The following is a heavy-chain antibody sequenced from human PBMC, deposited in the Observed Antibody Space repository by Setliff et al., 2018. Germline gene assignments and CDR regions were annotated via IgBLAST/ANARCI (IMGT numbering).Heavy chain of an antibody. D-gene: IGHD5-18*01. V-gene: IGHV4-59*11. CDR3: AGRPQNTPMGPCDY. J-gene: IGHJ4*02. CDR1: PGSISRHY. CDR2: RHDNGER. Sequence: KPSETLSLTCTVSPGSISRHYWSWFRQAPGKGLEWIGYRHDNGERDYNPSLGSRVTLSVDTSKNQFSLMLTSVTAADTAIYYCAGRPQNTPMGPCDYWGQGTLVTVSS.